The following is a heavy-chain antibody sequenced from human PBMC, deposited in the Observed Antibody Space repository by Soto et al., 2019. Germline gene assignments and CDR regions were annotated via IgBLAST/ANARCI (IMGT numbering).Heavy chain of an antibody. CDR2: ISAHNGNT. J-gene: IGHJ4*02. CDR1: GYDFTTYG. Sequence: QVHLVQSGAEVKNPGASVKVSCKGSGYDFTTYGITWVRQVPGQGLEWMAWISAHNGNTNYAPNLQGRVTVTRDTSTSTAYIELRSLRSDDTAVYYCARGRYGDYWGQGALVTVSS. V-gene: IGHV1-18*01. CDR3: ARGRYGDY. D-gene: IGHD1-1*01.